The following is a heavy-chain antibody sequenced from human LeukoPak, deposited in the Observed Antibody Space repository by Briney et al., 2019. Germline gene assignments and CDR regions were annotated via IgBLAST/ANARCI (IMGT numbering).Heavy chain of an antibody. J-gene: IGHJ4*02. CDR2: IYYSGST. CDR1: GGSISSSSYY. V-gene: IGHV4-39*01. CDR3: ARQYYDFWTRRFGYYFDY. D-gene: IGHD3-3*01. Sequence: SETLSLTRTVSGGSISSSSYYWGWIRQPPGKGLEWIGSIYYSGSTYYNPSLKSRVTISVDTSKNQFSLKLSSVTAADTAVYYCARQYYDFWTRRFGYYFDYWGQGTLVTVSS.